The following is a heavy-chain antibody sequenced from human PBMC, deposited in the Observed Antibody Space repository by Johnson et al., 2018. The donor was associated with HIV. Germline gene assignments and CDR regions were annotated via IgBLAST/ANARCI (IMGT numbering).Heavy chain of an antibody. CDR1: GFTFRSYA. D-gene: IGHD3-22*01. V-gene: IGHV3-30*04. J-gene: IGHJ3*02. Sequence: VQLVESGGGVVQPGRSLRLSCAASGFTFRSYAMHWVRQAPGRGLEWVAVIWYDGSNKYYADSVTGRFTISRDNSKNTLYLQMNSLRAEDTAVYYCARDERDYYDSHAFDIWGHGTRVSVSS. CDR2: IWYDGSNK. CDR3: ARDERDYYDSHAFDI.